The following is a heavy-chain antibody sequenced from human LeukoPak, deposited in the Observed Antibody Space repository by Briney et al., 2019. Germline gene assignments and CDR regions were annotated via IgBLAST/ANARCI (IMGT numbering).Heavy chain of an antibody. D-gene: IGHD3-22*01. Sequence: GRSLRLSCAASGFTFSSYALHWVRQAPGKGLEWVTLISYDGSNKYYADSVKGRFTISRDIPKSTLYLQMNSLRAEDTAVYYCATYSSLNRREFQYWGQGTLLTVSS. J-gene: IGHJ1*01. CDR2: ISYDGSNK. CDR1: GFTFSSYA. CDR3: ATYSSLNRREFQY. V-gene: IGHV3-30-3*01.